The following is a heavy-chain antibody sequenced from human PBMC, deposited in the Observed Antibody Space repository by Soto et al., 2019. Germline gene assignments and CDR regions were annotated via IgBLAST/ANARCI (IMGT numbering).Heavy chain of an antibody. CDR1: GFAFSAYA. J-gene: IGHJ4*02. CDR2: IGDGDGGT. V-gene: IGHV3-23*01. Sequence: GGSLRLSCAASGFAFSAYAMTWVRQAPGKGLEWVSDIGDGDGGTHYADSVKGRFTISRDNAKNTLYLQMDRLRAEDAAVYYCAKGRTFFDFWGQGTLVTVSS. CDR3: AKGRTFFDF.